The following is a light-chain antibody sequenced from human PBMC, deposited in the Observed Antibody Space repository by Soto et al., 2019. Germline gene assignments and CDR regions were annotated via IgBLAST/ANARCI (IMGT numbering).Light chain of an antibody. CDR3: QQYDSLPRT. J-gene: IGKJ1*01. CDR1: QVISSW. V-gene: IGKV1-12*01. Sequence: DIQMTQSPSSVSASVGDRFTITCRASQVISSWLVWYQQKPGKAPKLLIYAASSLQSGVPSRFSGSGSGTDFTFTISSLQPEDIATYFCQQYDSLPRTFGQGTKVDIK. CDR2: AAS.